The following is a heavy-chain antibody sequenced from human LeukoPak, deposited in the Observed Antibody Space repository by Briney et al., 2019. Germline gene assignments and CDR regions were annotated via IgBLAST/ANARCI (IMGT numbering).Heavy chain of an antibody. Sequence: ASVKVSCKASGYTFTSYAMNWVRQAPGQGLEWMGWTNTNTGNPTYAQGFTGRFVFSLDTSVSTAYLQISSLKAEDTAVYYCARDLDPAAPGTEFYYNYGMDVWGQGTTVTVSS. CDR3: ARDLDPAAPGTEFYYNYGMDV. J-gene: IGHJ6*02. D-gene: IGHD6-13*01. V-gene: IGHV7-4-1*02. CDR1: GYTFTSYA. CDR2: TNTNTGNP.